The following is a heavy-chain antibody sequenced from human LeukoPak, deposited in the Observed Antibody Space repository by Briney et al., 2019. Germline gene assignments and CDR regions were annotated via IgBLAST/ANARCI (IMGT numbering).Heavy chain of an antibody. CDR3: AAQRGASLHDFWSTRLFDP. V-gene: IGHV1-58*02. CDR1: GFTFPNSA. Sequence: SVKVSCKASGFTFPNSAMQWVRQARGQRLEWIGWIVLGAGNTVYSHKFHDRVTITKDISTNTAYMELDSLGSEDTAVYYCAAQRGASLHDFWSTRLFDPWGQGTLVTVSS. CDR2: IVLGAGNT. D-gene: IGHD3-3*01. J-gene: IGHJ5*02.